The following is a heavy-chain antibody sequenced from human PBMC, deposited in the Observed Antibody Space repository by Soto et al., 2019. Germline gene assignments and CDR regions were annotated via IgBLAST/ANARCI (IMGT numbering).Heavy chain of an antibody. V-gene: IGHV3-15*07. J-gene: IGHJ6*02. Sequence: GGSLRLSCAASGFTFSNAWMNWVRQAPGKGLEWVGRIKSKTDGGTTDYAAPVKGRFTISRDDSKNTLYLQMNSLKTEDTAVYYCTTENALRFFQPGPLVYYYYGMDVWGQGTTVTVSS. CDR3: TTENALRFFQPGPLVYYYYGMDV. CDR2: IKSKTDGGTT. CDR1: GFTFSNAW. D-gene: IGHD3-3*01.